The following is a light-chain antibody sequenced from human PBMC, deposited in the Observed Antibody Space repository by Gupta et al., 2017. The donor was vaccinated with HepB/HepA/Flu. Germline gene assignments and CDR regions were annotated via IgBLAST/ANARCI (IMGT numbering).Light chain of an antibody. CDR1: QTVNSRY. CDR3: QQYGSSFPIT. J-gene: IGKJ5*01. CDR2: GAS. Sequence: ELVLTQSPGILSLSPGERVTLSCRASQTVNSRYFAWYQQKPGQAPRVLIYGASSRDTGTPDRFSGSGSGTDFTLTISRLEPEDFAVYYCQQYGSSFPITFGQGTRLDI. V-gene: IGKV3-20*01.